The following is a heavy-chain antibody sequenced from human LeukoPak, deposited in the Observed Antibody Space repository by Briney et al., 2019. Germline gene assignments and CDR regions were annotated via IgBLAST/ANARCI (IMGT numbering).Heavy chain of an antibody. V-gene: IGHV1-18*01. CDR2: ISAYNGNT. CDR1: GYTFTSYG. J-gene: IGHJ4*02. CDR3: AREGDYYDSSGYTSGDY. D-gene: IGHD3-22*01. Sequence: GASVKVSCKASGYTFTSYGISWVRQAPGQGLEWMGWISAYNGNTNYAQKLQGRVTMTTDTSTSTAYMELRSLRSDDTAVYYCAREGDYYDSSGYTSGDYWGQGTLVTVSS.